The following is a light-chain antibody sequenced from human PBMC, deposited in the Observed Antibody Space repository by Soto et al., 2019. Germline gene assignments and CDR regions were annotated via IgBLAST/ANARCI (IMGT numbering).Light chain of an antibody. CDR2: GAS. CDR3: QQLGT. J-gene: IGKJ1*01. Sequence: EIVLTQSPATLSLSPGERATLSCRASQSVTSDYLAWYQQKPGQAPRLLMYGASNRATGIPDRFSGSGSGTDFTLTISRLEPEDFSVYYCQQLGTFGQGPKVEIK. V-gene: IGKV3-20*01. CDR1: QSVTSDY.